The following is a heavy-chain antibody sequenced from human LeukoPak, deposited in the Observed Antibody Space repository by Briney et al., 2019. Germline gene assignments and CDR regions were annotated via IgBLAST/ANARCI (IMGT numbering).Heavy chain of an antibody. Sequence: GASVKVSCKASGGTFSSYAISWVRQAPGQGLEWMEGIIPIFGTANYAQKFQGRVTITTDESTSTAYMELSSPRSEDTAVYYCASFGGYDLGDYWGQGTLVTVSS. CDR1: GGTFSSYA. D-gene: IGHD5-12*01. CDR2: IIPIFGTA. V-gene: IGHV1-69*05. CDR3: ASFGGYDLGDY. J-gene: IGHJ4*02.